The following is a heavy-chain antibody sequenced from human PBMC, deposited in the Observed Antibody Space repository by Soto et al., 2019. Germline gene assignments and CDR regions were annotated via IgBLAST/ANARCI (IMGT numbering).Heavy chain of an antibody. CDR2: INHSGST. CDR1: GGSFSGYY. CDR3: ARGGGLRYFDQGSGFPFDP. J-gene: IGHJ5*02. D-gene: IGHD3-9*01. Sequence: QVQLQQWGAGLLKPSETLSLTCAVYGGSFSGYYWSWIRQPPGKGLEWIGEINHSGSTNYNPSLXSRVTISVDSXXNXFXXKLSSVTAADTAVSYCARGGGLRYFDQGSGFPFDPWGQGTLVTVSS. V-gene: IGHV4-34*01.